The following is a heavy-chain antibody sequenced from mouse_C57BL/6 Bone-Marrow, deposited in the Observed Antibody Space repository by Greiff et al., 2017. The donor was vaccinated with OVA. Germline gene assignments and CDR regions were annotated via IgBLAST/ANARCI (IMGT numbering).Heavy chain of an antibody. Sequence: VQLQQSGPELVKPGASVKISCKASGYTFTDYYMNWVKQSHGKSLEWIGDINPNNGGTSYNQKFKGKATLTVDKSSSTAYMELRSLTSEYSAVYYCAREDYGHYYAMDYWGQGTSVTVSS. CDR2: INPNNGGT. D-gene: IGHD2-4*01. CDR1: GYTFTDYY. CDR3: AREDYGHYYAMDY. V-gene: IGHV1-26*01. J-gene: IGHJ4*01.